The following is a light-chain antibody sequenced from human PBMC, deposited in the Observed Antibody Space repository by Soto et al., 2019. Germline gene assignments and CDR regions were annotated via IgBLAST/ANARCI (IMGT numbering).Light chain of an antibody. Sequence: ENVLTQSPATLSLSPGERATLSCRASQSVSSSYLAWYQQKPGQAPRLLIYGASSRATGIPDRFSGSGSGTDFTLTISRLDPEDFAMYYCHLYDTSPPVTCGQGTRLEIK. CDR2: GAS. CDR1: QSVSSSY. CDR3: HLYDTSPPVT. J-gene: IGKJ5*01. V-gene: IGKV3-20*01.